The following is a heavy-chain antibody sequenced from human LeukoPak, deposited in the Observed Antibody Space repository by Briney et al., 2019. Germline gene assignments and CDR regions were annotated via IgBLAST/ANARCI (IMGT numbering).Heavy chain of an antibody. V-gene: IGHV3-23*01. Sequence: GGSLRLSCVASGFTFSNFALSWVRQAPGKGLEWVYAISGGGDGKYYADSVKGRFTISRDNSKNTLYLQMDSLRAEDTAVYSCARAAGVDSATAYYWYFDLWGRGTLVTVSS. D-gene: IGHD2/OR15-2a*01. J-gene: IGHJ2*01. CDR2: ISGGGDGK. CDR3: ARAAGVDSATAYYWYFDL. CDR1: GFTFSNFA.